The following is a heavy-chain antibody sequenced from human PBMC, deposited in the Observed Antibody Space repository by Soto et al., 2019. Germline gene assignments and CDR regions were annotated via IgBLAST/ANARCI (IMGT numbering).Heavy chain of an antibody. Sequence: ASVKVSCKASGYTFTSYGISWVRQAPGQGLEWMGWISAYNGNTNYAQKLQGRVTMTTDTSTSTAYMELRSLRSDDTAVYYCARAGTWDDSSSSQEFDYWGQGTLVTVSS. V-gene: IGHV1-18*01. D-gene: IGHD6-6*01. J-gene: IGHJ4*02. CDR2: ISAYNGNT. CDR1: GYTFTSYG. CDR3: ARAGTWDDSSSSQEFDY.